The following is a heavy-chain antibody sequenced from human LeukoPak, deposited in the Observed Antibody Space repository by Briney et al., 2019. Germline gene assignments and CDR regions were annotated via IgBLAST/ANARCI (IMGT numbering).Heavy chain of an antibody. CDR1: GGSFSGYY. CDR3: ARVRVGDGTFDY. Sequence: SETLSLTCAVYGGSFSGYYWSWIRQPPGKGLEWIGEINHSGSTNSNPSLKSRVTISVDTSKNQFSLKLSSVTAADTAVYYCARVRVGDGTFDYWGQGTLVTASS. V-gene: IGHV4-34*01. D-gene: IGHD2-21*02. J-gene: IGHJ4*02. CDR2: INHSGST.